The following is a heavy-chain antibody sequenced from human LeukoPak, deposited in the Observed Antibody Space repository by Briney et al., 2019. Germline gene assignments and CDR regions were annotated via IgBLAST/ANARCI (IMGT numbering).Heavy chain of an antibody. J-gene: IGHJ4*02. D-gene: IGHD6-19*01. Sequence: PGGSLRLSCAASGFTFSSYGMHWVRQAPGKGLEWVSSISSSSSYIYYADSVKGRFTISRDNAKNSLYLQMNSLRAEDTAVYYCASPGIAVAGNPGPVRFSDYWGQGTLVTVSS. V-gene: IGHV3-21*01. CDR3: ASPGIAVAGNPGPVRFSDY. CDR2: ISSSSSYI. CDR1: GFTFSSYG.